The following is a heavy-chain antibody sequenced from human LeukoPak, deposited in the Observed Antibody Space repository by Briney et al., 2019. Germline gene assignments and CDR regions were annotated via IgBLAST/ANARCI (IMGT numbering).Heavy chain of an antibody. V-gene: IGHV4-34*01. CDR3: ARGGRDGYNLNWYFDL. J-gene: IGHJ2*01. CDR1: GFTFSNYG. D-gene: IGHD5-24*01. CDR2: INHSGST. Sequence: PGGSLRLSCAASGFTFSNYGMNWVRQAPGKGLEWIGEINHSGSTNYNPSLKSRVTISVDTSKNQFSLKLSSVTAADTAVYYCARGGRDGYNLNWYFDLWGRGTLVTVSS.